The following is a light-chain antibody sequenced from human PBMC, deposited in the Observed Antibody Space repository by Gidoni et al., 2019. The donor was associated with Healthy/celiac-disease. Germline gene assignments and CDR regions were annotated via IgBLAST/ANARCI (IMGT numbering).Light chain of an antibody. Sequence: QSALTQPRSVSGSPGQSVTISCTGPSSDVGGYNYVSWYQQHPGKAPKLMIYDVSKRPSGVPDRFPGSKSGNTASLTISGLQAEDEADYYCCSYAGSYTSRVFGGGTKLTVL. V-gene: IGLV2-11*01. CDR3: CSYAGSYTSRV. CDR1: SSDVGGYNY. CDR2: DVS. J-gene: IGLJ2*01.